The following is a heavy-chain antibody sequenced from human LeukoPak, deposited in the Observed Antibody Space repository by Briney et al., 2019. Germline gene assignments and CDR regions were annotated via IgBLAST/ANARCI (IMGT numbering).Heavy chain of an antibody. V-gene: IGHV3-30-3*01. Sequence: PGRSLRLSCAASGFTFSSYAMHWVRQAPGKGLEWVAVISYDGSNKYYAASVKGRFTISRDNSKNTLYLQMNSLRAEDTAVYYCARDGRYCSSTSCYYGDWFDPWGQGTLVTVSS. D-gene: IGHD2-2*01. CDR2: ISYDGSNK. J-gene: IGHJ5*02. CDR3: ARDGRYCSSTSCYYGDWFDP. CDR1: GFTFSSYA.